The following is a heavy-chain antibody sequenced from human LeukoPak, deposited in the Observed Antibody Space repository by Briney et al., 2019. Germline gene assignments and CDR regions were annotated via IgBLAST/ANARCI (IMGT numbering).Heavy chain of an antibody. CDR1: GGSFSGYY. V-gene: IGHV4-34*01. CDR2: INNSGST. Sequence: SETLSLTCAVYGGSFSGYYWSWIRQPPGKGLEWIGEINNSGSTNYNPSLKSRVTISVDTSKNQFSLKLSSVTAADTAVYYCAIKVRYSSVYDYWGQGTLVTVSS. J-gene: IGHJ4*02. D-gene: IGHD5-18*01. CDR3: AIKVRYSSVYDY.